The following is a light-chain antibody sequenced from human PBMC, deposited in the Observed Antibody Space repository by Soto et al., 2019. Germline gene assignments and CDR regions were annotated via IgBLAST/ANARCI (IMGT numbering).Light chain of an antibody. CDR2: EVT. J-gene: IGLJ1*01. Sequence: QSALTQPPSASGSPGQSVAISCTGTSSDVGGYNYVSWYQQYPGKAPKLIMSEVTKRPSGVPDRFSGSKSGNTASLTVSGLQAEDEADYYCCSYVGSNNYVFGTGTKLTVL. V-gene: IGLV2-8*01. CDR1: SSDVGGYNY. CDR3: CSYVGSNNYV.